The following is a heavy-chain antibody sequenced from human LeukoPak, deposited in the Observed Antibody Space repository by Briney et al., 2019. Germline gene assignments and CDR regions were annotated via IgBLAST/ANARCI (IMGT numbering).Heavy chain of an antibody. J-gene: IGHJ3*02. CDR1: GGSFSGYY. CDR2: IYYSGST. CDR3: ANYCSSSSCHVRRAFDI. D-gene: IGHD2-2*01. V-gene: IGHV4-34*01. Sequence: SETLSLTCAVYGGSFSGYYWSWIRQPPGKGLEWIGTIYYSGSTYYSPSLKSRVAISVDTSKNQFSLKLSSVTAADTAVYYCANYCSSSSCHVRRAFDIWGQGTMVTVSS.